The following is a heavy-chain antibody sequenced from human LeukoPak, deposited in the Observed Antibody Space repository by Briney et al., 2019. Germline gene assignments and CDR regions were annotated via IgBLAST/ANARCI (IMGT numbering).Heavy chain of an antibody. D-gene: IGHD2-2*01. Sequence: ASVKVSCKASGYTLTSYDINWVRQASGQGLEWMGWMNPNSGNTGYAQKFQGRVTMTRNTSISTAYMELSSLRSEDTAVYYCARGRGMPYYFDYWGQGTLVTVSS. CDR3: ARGRGMPYYFDY. CDR1: GYTLTSYD. CDR2: MNPNSGNT. J-gene: IGHJ4*02. V-gene: IGHV1-8*01.